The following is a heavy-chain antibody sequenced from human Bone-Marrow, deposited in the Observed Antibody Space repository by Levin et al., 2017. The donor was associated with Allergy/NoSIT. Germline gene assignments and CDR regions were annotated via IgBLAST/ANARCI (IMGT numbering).Heavy chain of an antibody. CDR2: INHSGST. V-gene: IGHV4-34*01. CDR3: ARHPLRYYYGSGSDYNPDAFDI. Sequence: SQTLSLTCAVYGGSFSGYYWSWIRQPPGKGLEWIGEINHSGSTNYNPSLKSRVTISVDTSKNQFSLKLGSVTAADTAVYYCARHPLRYYYGSGSDYNPDAFDIWGQGTMVTVSS. J-gene: IGHJ3*02. D-gene: IGHD3-10*01. CDR1: GGSFSGYY.